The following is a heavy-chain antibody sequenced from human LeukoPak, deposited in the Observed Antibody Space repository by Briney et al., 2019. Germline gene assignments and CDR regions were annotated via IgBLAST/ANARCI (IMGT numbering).Heavy chain of an antibody. J-gene: IGHJ3*02. V-gene: IGHV1-8*01. CDR3: ARDEDIVVVVPHAFDI. Sequence: ASVKVSCKASGYTFTSFDINWVRQATGQGLEWMGWMNPNSGNTGYAQKFQGRVTMTRDTSISTAYMELSRLRSDDTAVYYCARDEDIVVVVPHAFDIWGQGTMVTVSS. CDR1: GYTFTSFD. CDR2: MNPNSGNT. D-gene: IGHD2-15*01.